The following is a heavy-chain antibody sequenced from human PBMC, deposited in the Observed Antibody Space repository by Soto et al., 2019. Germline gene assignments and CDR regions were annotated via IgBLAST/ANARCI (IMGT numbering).Heavy chain of an antibody. V-gene: IGHV1-69*13. Sequence: GASVKVSCKASGGTFSSYAISWVRQAPGQGLEWMGGIIPIFGTANYAQKFQGRVTITADESTSTAYMELSSLRSEDTAVYYCARDNLPNNYYYYYGMDVWGQGTTVTVSS. CDR1: GGTFSSYA. CDR3: ARDNLPNNYYYYYGMDV. CDR2: IIPIFGTA. J-gene: IGHJ6*02.